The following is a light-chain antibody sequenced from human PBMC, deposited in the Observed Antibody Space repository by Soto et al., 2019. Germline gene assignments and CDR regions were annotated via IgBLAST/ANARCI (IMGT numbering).Light chain of an antibody. Sequence: EIVMTQSPATLSVSPGERATLSCRASQSVSSNLAWYQQKPGQSPRLLIYGASTRATGIPARFSGSGSGTEFTLTISSLQSEDFAVYYCQQYNNWPRTVGPGTKVEIK. J-gene: IGKJ1*01. CDR2: GAS. CDR1: QSVSSN. CDR3: QQYNNWPRT. V-gene: IGKV3-15*01.